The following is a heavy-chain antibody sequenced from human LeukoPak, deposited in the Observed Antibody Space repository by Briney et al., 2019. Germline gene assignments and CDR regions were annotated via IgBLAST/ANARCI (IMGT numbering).Heavy chain of an antibody. D-gene: IGHD6-13*01. J-gene: IGHJ4*02. CDR2: MNPNSGNT. Sequence: VASVKVSCKASGYTFTSYGINWVRQATGQGLEWMGWMNPNSGNTGYAQKFQGRVTITRNTSISTAYMELSSLRSEDTAVYYCARVGIAAAGVDYWGQGTLVTVSS. CDR3: ARVGIAAAGVDY. V-gene: IGHV1-8*03. CDR1: GYTFTSYG.